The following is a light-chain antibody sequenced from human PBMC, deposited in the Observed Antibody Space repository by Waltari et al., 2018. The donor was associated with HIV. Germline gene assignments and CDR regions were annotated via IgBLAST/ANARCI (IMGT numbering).Light chain of an antibody. V-gene: IGKV1-5*03. CDR1: QSITSW. CDR2: KAS. J-gene: IGKJ3*01. CDR3: QQYNSFSS. Sequence: DIQMTQSPSTLAASVGDRVIITCRASQSITSWLAWYQQKPGKAPKLLIDKASHLESGVPSRFSGSGSGTEFTLTISSLQPDDSATYYCQQYNSFSSFGPGTKVDIK.